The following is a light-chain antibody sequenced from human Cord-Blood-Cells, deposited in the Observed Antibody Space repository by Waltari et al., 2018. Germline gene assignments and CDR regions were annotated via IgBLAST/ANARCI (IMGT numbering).Light chain of an antibody. V-gene: IGLV1-51*01. J-gene: IGLJ3*02. Sequence: QSVLTQPPSASAAPRQKFTIPCPGSSSNVGNNYVSWYQHPPGTAPKILIYDNNKRPSGIPDRFSGSKSGTSATLGITGLQTGDEADYYCGTWDSSLSAGVFGGGTKLTVL. CDR1: SSNVGNNY. CDR3: GTWDSSLSAGV. CDR2: DNN.